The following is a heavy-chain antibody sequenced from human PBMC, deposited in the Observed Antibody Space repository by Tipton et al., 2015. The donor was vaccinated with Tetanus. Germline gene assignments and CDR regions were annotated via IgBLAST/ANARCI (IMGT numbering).Heavy chain of an antibody. CDR3: ARAHCTDGVCNFDF. CDR2: IYPGDSDT. D-gene: IGHD2-8*01. Sequence: QLVQSGGEVKKPGESLKISCKGSGYIFNNYWIGWVRQKPGKGLEWMRIIYPGDSDTRYSTSFQGQVTISVDKSINTAFLQWSSLKASDSSMFYCARAHCTDGVCNFDFWGQGALVTVAS. V-gene: IGHV5-51*01. J-gene: IGHJ4*02. CDR1: GYIFNNYW.